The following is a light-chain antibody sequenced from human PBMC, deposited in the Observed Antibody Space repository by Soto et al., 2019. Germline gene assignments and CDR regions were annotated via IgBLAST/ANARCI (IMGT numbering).Light chain of an antibody. CDR3: QQYDVHPKT. Sequence: DIQMTQSPSTLSASVGDRVTITCRASENIKNWLAWYQQTAGKAPKVLISDASRLEAGVPSRFSGSGSGTDFTLTITSLQTDDFGTYYCQQYDVHPKTFGQGPKVDIK. J-gene: IGKJ1*01. CDR1: ENIKNW. CDR2: DAS. V-gene: IGKV1-5*01.